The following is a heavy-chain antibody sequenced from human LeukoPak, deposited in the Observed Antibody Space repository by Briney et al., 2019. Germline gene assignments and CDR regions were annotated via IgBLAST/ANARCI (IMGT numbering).Heavy chain of an antibody. CDR1: GFTFYDYA. V-gene: IGHV3-9*01. CDR3: AKDKLDIVATITIGYFDY. CDR2: ISWNSGSI. J-gene: IGHJ4*02. D-gene: IGHD5-12*01. Sequence: PGGSLRLSCAASGFTFYDYAMHWVRQAPGKGLEWVSGISWNSGSIVYADSVEGRFTISRDNAKNSLYLQMNSLRAEDTALYYCAKDKLDIVATITIGYFDYWGQGTLVTVSS.